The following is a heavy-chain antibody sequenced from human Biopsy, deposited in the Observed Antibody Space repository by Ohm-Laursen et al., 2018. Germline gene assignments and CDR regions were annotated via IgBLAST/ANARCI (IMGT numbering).Heavy chain of an antibody. J-gene: IGHJ6*02. CDR3: AKDKGTFNFYYYGMDV. CDR2: ISYDGSKT. V-gene: IGHV3-30*18. Sequence: SLRLSCAASGFTFSNSGMHRVRQAPGKGLEWVAAISYDGSKTDYGDSVKGRLNISRDNSKNTLDLQMSSLRVEDTAVYFCAKDKGTFNFYYYGMDVWGQGTTVTVSS. D-gene: IGHD2/OR15-2a*01. CDR1: GFTFSNSG.